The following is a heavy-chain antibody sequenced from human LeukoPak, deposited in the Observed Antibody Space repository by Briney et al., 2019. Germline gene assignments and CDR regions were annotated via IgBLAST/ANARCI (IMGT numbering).Heavy chain of an antibody. Sequence: ASVKVSCKASGYTFTGYYIHWVRQAPGQGLEWMGWINPNSGVTNYAQKFQGRVSMTRDTSITTAYMELSRLRSDDTAVYYCARSEKLGGGQSFDIWGRGTMVTVSS. J-gene: IGHJ3*02. CDR1: GYTFTGYY. CDR2: INPNSGVT. CDR3: ARSEKLGGGQSFDI. V-gene: IGHV1-2*02. D-gene: IGHD1-26*01.